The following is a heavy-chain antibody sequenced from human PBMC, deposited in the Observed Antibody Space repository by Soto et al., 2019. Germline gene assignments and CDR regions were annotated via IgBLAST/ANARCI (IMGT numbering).Heavy chain of an antibody. V-gene: IGHV1-69*06. CDR3: AAPPGSGSSSSTDYYYYYGMDV. J-gene: IGHJ6*02. CDR1: GGTFSSYA. D-gene: IGHD6-6*01. Sequence: QVQLVQSGAEVKKPGSSVKVSCTASGGTFSSYAISWVRQAPGQGLEWMGGIIPIFGTANYAQKFQGRVTITADKSTSTAYMELSSLRSEDTAVYYCAAPPGSGSSSSTDYYYYYGMDVWGQGTTVTVSS. CDR2: IIPIFGTA.